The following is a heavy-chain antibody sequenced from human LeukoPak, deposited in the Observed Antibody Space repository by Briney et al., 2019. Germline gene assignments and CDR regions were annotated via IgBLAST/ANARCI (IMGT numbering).Heavy chain of an antibody. J-gene: IGHJ3*02. Sequence: GGSLRLSCAASGFTFSSYWMHWVRQAPGKGLEWVAVIWYDGSNKYYADSVKGRFTISRDNSKNTLYLQMNSLRAEDTAVYYCAKVISQDTATPPAFDIWGQGTMVTVSS. D-gene: IGHD5-18*01. V-gene: IGHV3-33*06. CDR1: GFTFSSYW. CDR3: AKVISQDTATPPAFDI. CDR2: IWYDGSNK.